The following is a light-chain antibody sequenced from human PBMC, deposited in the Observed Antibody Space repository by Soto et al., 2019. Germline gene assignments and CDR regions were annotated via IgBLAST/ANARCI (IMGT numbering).Light chain of an antibody. Sequence: DIQMTQSPSSLSASVGDSVTITCRASQDINNFLAWFQQKPGKAPKSLIFAASSLHSGVPSRFSGSGSGTDFTLTISSLQAEDLGTYYCQHYDGYPQTFGQGTRLEIK. J-gene: IGKJ5*01. CDR3: QHYDGYPQT. CDR1: QDINNF. V-gene: IGKV1-16*01. CDR2: AAS.